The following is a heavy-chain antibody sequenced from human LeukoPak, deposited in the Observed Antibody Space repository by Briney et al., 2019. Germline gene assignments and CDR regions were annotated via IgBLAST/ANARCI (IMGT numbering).Heavy chain of an antibody. Sequence: GASVKVSCKASGYTFTSYYMHWVRHAPGQGLEWMGIINPSGGSTSYAQKFQGRVTMTRDMSTSTVYMELSSLRSEDTAVYYCARVGGYYDSSGYPMGFDYWGQGTLVTVSS. J-gene: IGHJ4*02. D-gene: IGHD3-22*01. V-gene: IGHV1-46*01. CDR2: INPSGGST. CDR1: GYTFTSYY. CDR3: ARVGGYYDSSGYPMGFDY.